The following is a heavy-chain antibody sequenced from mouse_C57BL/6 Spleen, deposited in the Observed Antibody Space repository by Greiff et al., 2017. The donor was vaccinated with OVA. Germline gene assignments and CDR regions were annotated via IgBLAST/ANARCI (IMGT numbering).Heavy chain of an antibody. Sequence: QVQLQQSGPELVQPGASVKISCKASGYAFSSSWMNWVKQRPGKGLEWIGRIYPGDGDTNYNGKFKGKATLTADKSSSTAYMQLSSLTSEDSAVYFCANWDRYYFDYWGQGTTLTVSS. CDR2: IYPGDGDT. D-gene: IGHD4-1*01. J-gene: IGHJ2*01. V-gene: IGHV1-82*01. CDR3: ANWDRYYFDY. CDR1: GYAFSSSW.